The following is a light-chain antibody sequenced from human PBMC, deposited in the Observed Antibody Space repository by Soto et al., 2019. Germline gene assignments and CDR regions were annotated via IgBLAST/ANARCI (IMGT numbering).Light chain of an antibody. CDR3: AAWDDNLNGWV. CDR1: TSNIGSNT. Sequence: QPVLTQPPSASATPGQRVTISCSGSTSNIGSNTVTWYQQLPGTAPKLLIYSNNQRPSGVPDRFSGSKSGTSASLAISGLQSDDEADYYCAAWDDNLNGWVFGGGTKLTVL. CDR2: SNN. V-gene: IGLV1-44*01. J-gene: IGLJ3*02.